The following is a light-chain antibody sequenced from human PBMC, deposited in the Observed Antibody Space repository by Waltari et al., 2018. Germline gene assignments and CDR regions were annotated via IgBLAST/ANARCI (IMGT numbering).Light chain of an antibody. Sequence: QSVLTQPPSVSGAPGQRVTISCTGSSSNIGAGYDVLWYQQLPGTAPKLLSYGNSNRPSGVPDRFSGSKSGTSASLAITGLQAEDEADYYCQSYDSSLSGVVFGGGTKLTVL. CDR2: GNS. CDR1: SSNIGAGYD. CDR3: QSYDSSLSGVV. V-gene: IGLV1-40*01. J-gene: IGLJ2*01.